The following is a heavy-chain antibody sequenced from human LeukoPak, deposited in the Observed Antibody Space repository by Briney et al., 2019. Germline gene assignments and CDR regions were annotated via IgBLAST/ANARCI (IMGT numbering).Heavy chain of an antibody. CDR1: GFTFSAYW. J-gene: IGHJ5*02. CDR3: ARDRIAVAGKAGSWFDP. V-gene: IGHV3-74*01. D-gene: IGHD6-19*01. CDR2: MDSDGSSI. Sequence: GGFLRLSCAASGFTFSAYWMHWVRQAPGKGLVWVSRMDSDGSSISYADSVKGRFTISRDNAKNTLYLQMNSLRAEDTAVYYCARDRIAVAGKAGSWFDPWGQGTLVTVSS.